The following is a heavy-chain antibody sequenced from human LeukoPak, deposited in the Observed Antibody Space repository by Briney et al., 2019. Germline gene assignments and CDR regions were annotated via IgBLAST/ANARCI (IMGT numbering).Heavy chain of an antibody. CDR2: ISHDETNK. CDR3: RRGPRSGGATDY. CDR1: GFTFSNYA. V-gene: IGHV3-30*04. Sequence: GGSLRLSCTASGFTFSNYAMHWVRQAPGKGLEWVALISHDETNKYYADSVRGRFTISRDNSKHTLHLQMDSLRAEDTAVYYCRRGPRSGGATDYGGKGTRVTVS. D-gene: IGHD6-25*01. J-gene: IGHJ4*02.